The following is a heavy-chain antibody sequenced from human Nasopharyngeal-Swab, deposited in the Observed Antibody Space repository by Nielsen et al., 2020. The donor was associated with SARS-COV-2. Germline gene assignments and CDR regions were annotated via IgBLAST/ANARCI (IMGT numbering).Heavy chain of an antibody. J-gene: IGHJ6*02. V-gene: IGHV5-10-1*01. D-gene: IGHD1-26*01. CDR3: ARHHIVGAAGGLDV. CDR2: IDPRDSYT. CDR1: GFTFTTYW. Sequence: GESLKISCKASGFTFTTYWISWVRQMPGKGLEWMGRIDPRDSYTNYSPSFQGHVTISVDKSISTAYLQWSSLKASDTAMYYCARHHIVGAAGGLDVWGQGTTVTVSS.